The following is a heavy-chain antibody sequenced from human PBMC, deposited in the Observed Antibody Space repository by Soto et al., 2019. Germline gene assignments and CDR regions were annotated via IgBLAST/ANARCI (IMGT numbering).Heavy chain of an antibody. J-gene: IGHJ6*02. V-gene: IGHV1-69*12. D-gene: IGHD4-17*01. CDR2: IIPIFGTA. CDR1: GGTFSSYA. CDR3: ARESYGGNSGDYYYGMDV. Sequence: QVQLVQSGAEVKKPGSSVKVSCKASGGTFSSYAISWVRQAPGQGLEWMVGIIPIFGTANYAQKFQGRVTITADESTSTAYMELSSLRSEDTAVYYCARESYGGNSGDYYYGMDVWGQGTTVTVSS.